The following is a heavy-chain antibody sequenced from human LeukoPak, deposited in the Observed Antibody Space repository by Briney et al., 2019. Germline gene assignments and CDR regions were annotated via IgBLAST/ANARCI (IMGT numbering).Heavy chain of an antibody. Sequence: SETLSLTCTVSGGSISSSSYYWGWIRQPPGKGLEWIGSIYYSGSTYYNPSLKSRVTISVDTSKNQFSLKLSSVTAADTAVYYCARAQMVRVALLGYWGQGTLVTVSS. D-gene: IGHD3-10*01. V-gene: IGHV4-39*01. CDR3: ARAQMVRVALLGY. J-gene: IGHJ4*02. CDR1: GGSISSSSYY. CDR2: IYYSGST.